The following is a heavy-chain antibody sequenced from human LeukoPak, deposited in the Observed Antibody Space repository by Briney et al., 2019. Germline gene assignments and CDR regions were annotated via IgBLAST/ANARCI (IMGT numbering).Heavy chain of an antibody. CDR3: ARDMAGVTRMYYFDY. CDR1: GFTFSSYW. J-gene: IGHJ4*02. V-gene: IGHV3-7*01. CDR2: IKKDGSEK. D-gene: IGHD1-26*01. Sequence: GGSLRLSCAASGFTFSSYWMSRVRQAPGKGLEWVANIKKDGSEKYYVDSVKGRFTMSRDNAQNSLYLQMNSLTAEDTAVYYCARDMAGVTRMYYFDYWGQGTLVTVSS.